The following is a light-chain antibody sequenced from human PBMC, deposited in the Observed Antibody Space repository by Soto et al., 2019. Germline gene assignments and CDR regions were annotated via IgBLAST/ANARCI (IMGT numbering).Light chain of an antibody. V-gene: IGLV2-14*03. CDR2: ELN. J-gene: IGLJ1*01. CDR1: SIDVGANIS. Sequence: QSVLTQPASVSGSPGQSITISCGGTSIDVGANISVSWYQQYPAKATKLIIYELNNRPSVVSGRFSGSKSDTTAYLNISRLQAEDEADYYCSSYSDSDTKVFGTGTKVTVL. CDR3: SSYSDSDTKV.